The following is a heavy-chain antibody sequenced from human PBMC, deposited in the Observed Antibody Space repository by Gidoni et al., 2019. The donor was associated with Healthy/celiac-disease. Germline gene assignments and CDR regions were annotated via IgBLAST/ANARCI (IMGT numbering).Heavy chain of an antibody. D-gene: IGHD3-16*01. Sequence: QVQLVESGGGVVQPGRSLRLSCAASGFTFSSYGMHWVRQAPGKGLEWVGVITYDGSNKYYADSVKGRFTSSRDNSKNTLYLQMNSLRAEDTAVYYCAKDRGGASTTWGQGTLVTVSS. CDR3: AKDRGGASTT. CDR2: ITYDGSNK. CDR1: GFTFSSYG. J-gene: IGHJ5*02. V-gene: IGHV3-30*18.